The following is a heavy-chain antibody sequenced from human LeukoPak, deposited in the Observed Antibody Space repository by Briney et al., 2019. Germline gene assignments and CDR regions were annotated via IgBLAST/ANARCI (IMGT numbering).Heavy chain of an antibody. CDR1: GFTFSDYY. CDR3: ARIPVVVAATPSNYYYYYMDV. CDR2: ISSSGSTI. J-gene: IGHJ6*03. V-gene: IGHV3-11*04. D-gene: IGHD2-15*01. Sequence: PGGSLRLSCAASGFTFSDYYMSWIRQAPGKGLEWVSYISSSGSTIYYADSVKGRFTISRDNAKNSLYLQMNSLRAEDTAVYYCARIPVVVAATPSNYYYYYMDVWGKGTTVTVSS.